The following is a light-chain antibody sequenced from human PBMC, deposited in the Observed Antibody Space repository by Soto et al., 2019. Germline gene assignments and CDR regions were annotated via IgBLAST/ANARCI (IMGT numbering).Light chain of an antibody. CDR2: KAS. V-gene: IGKV1-5*03. CDR1: QSISSW. Sequence: DIQMIQSPSTLSASVGDRVTMSCRASQSISSWLAWYQQKPGKAPKLLIYKASSLESGVPSRFSGSGSGTEFTLTISSLQPDDFATYYCQQYNSYWTFGQGTKVDIK. J-gene: IGKJ1*01. CDR3: QQYNSYWT.